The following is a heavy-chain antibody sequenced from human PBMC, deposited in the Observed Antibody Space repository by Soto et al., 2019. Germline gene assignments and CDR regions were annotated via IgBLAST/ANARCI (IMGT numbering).Heavy chain of an antibody. CDR2: IDPSDSYT. Sequence: LKISCKGPGYSFTSYWISWVRQMPGKALEWRGRIDPSDSYTNYSPSFQGHVTISADKSITTAYLQWSSLKASDTAMYYCARHGIVVVPAAIGEDYYYGMDVWGQGTTVTVSS. D-gene: IGHD2-2*01. CDR3: ARHGIVVVPAAIGEDYYYGMDV. V-gene: IGHV5-10-1*01. CDR1: GYSFTSYW. J-gene: IGHJ6*02.